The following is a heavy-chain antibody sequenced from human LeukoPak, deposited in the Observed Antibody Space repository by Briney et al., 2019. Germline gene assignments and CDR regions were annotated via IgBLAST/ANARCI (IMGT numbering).Heavy chain of an antibody. CDR1: GGTFSSYA. CDR3: ASARGSNYGSLGD. D-gene: IGHD5-18*01. Sequence: WASVKVSCKASGGTFSSYAISWVRQAPGQGLEWMGRIIPILGIANYAQKFQGRVTITADKSTSTAYMELSSLRSEDTAVYYCASARGSNYGSLGDWGQGTLVTVSS. CDR2: IIPILGIA. V-gene: IGHV1-69*04. J-gene: IGHJ4*02.